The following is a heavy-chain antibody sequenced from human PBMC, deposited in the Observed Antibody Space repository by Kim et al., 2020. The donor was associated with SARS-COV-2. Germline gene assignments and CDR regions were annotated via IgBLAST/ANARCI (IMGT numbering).Heavy chain of an antibody. Sequence: DPVKGRFTISRDNSKNTLYLQMNSLRAEDTAVYYCAKDLGSAIRGYYFDYWGQGTLVTVSS. D-gene: IGHD2-2*01. V-gene: IGHV3-23*01. J-gene: IGHJ4*02. CDR3: AKDLGSAIRGYYFDY.